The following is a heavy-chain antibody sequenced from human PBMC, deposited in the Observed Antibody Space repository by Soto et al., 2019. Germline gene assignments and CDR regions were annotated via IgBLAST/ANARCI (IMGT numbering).Heavy chain of an antibody. CDR1: GFTFSSYA. V-gene: IGHV3-23*01. D-gene: IGHD1-7*01. CDR2: VSGSSGSK. CDR3: AKDWCSGTTCYCLEN. J-gene: IGHJ4*02. Sequence: EVQLLESGGGLVQPGGSLRRSCAASGFTFSSYAMSWVRQAPGKGLEWVSSVSGSSGSKSYADSVKGRFTISRDNAKRTVYLQMNSLRAEDTAVYFCAKDWCSGTTCYCLENWGQGTLVTVSS.